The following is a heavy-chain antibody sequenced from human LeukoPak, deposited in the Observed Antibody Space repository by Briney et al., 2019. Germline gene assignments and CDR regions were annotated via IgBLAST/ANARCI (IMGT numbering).Heavy chain of an antibody. CDR1: GGSISSSNW. V-gene: IGHV4-4*02. D-gene: IGHD6-13*01. Sequence: PSGTLSLTCAVSGGSISSSNWWGWVRQPPGKGLEWIGEIYHSGSTNYNPSLKSRVTISVDKSKNQFSLKLSSVTAADTAVYYCARLKYSSSWPRTLGGYFDYWGQGTLVTVSS. CDR3: ARLKYSSSWPRTLGGYFDY. CDR2: IYHSGST. J-gene: IGHJ4*02.